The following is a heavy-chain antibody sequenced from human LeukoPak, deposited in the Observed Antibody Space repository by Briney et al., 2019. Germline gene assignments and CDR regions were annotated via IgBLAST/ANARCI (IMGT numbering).Heavy chain of an antibody. CDR1: GYRFSDYW. Sequence: GESLKISCKGSGYRFSDYWIGWVRQMPGKGLEWMGIIYPGDSDTRYSPSFQGQVTISADKSINTAHLQWSSLKASDTAMYYCARGAAGTIPDYYYFGMDVWGQGTTVTVSS. D-gene: IGHD1-7*01. J-gene: IGHJ6*02. V-gene: IGHV5-51*01. CDR2: IYPGDSDT. CDR3: ARGAAGTIPDYYYFGMDV.